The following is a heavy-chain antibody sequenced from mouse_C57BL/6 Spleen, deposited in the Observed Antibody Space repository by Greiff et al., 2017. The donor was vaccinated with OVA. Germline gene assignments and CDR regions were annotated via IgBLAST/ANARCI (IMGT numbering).Heavy chain of an antibody. V-gene: IGHV1-69*01. CDR2: IDPSDSYT. J-gene: IGHJ3*01. CDR1: GYTFTSYW. CDR3: ALIYYDYEGAY. D-gene: IGHD2-4*01. Sequence: QVQLQQPGAELVMPGASVKLSCKASGYTFTSYWMHWVKQRPGQGLEWIGEIDPSDSYTNYNQKFKGKSTLTVDKSSSTAYMQLSSLTSEDSAVYYCALIYYDYEGAYWGQGTLVTVSA.